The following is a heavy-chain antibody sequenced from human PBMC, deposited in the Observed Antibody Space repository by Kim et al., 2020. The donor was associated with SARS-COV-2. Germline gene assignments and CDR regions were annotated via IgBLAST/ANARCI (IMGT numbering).Heavy chain of an antibody. CDR3: ARGGCSGGSCYSTYGMDV. CDR2: MNPNSGNT. D-gene: IGHD2-15*01. CDR1: GYTFTSYD. Sequence: ASVKVSCKASGYTFTSYDINWVRQATGQGLEWMGWMNPNSGNTGYAQKFQGRVTMTRNTSISTAYMELSSLRSEDTAVYYCARGGCSGGSCYSTYGMDVWGQGTTVTVSS. V-gene: IGHV1-8*01. J-gene: IGHJ6*02.